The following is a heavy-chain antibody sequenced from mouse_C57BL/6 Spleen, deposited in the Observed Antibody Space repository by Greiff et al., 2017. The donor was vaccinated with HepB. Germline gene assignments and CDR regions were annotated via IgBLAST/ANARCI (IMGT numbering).Heavy chain of an antibody. Sequence: QVQLQQSGPELVKPGASVKISCKASGYAFSSSWMNWVKQRPGKGLEWIGRIYPGDGDTNYNGKFKGKATLTADKSSSTAYMQLSSLTSEDSAVYFCARGPYYYGSRDWYFDVWGTGTTVTVSS. CDR1: GYAFSSSW. CDR3: ARGPYYYGSRDWYFDV. D-gene: IGHD1-1*01. CDR2: IYPGDGDT. V-gene: IGHV1-82*01. J-gene: IGHJ1*03.